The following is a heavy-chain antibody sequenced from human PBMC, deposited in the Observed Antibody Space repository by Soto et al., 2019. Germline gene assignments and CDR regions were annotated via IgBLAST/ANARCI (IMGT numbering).Heavy chain of an antibody. Sequence: QVQLVESGGGVVQPGGSLRLSCAASGFTFSNYGMHWVRQAPGKGLEWVAVISYDGDYKNYAHSVKGRFTISRDNSKNTLYLQMNGLRAEDTAVYYCGKDIALVRGVIIDMDVWGQGTAVTVSS. J-gene: IGHJ6*02. CDR1: GFTFSNYG. D-gene: IGHD3-10*01. V-gene: IGHV3-30*18. CDR3: GKDIALVRGVIIDMDV. CDR2: ISYDGDYK.